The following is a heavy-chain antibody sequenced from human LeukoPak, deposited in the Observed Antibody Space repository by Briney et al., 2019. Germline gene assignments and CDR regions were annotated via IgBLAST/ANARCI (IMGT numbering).Heavy chain of an antibody. D-gene: IGHD1-26*01. CDR3: AKLITWELLDY. V-gene: IGHV3-48*03. J-gene: IGHJ4*02. Sequence: GGSLRLSCAASGFTFSSYEMNWVRQAPGKGLEWVSYISSSGSTIYYADSVKGRFTISRDNAKNSLYLQMNSLRAEDTAVYYCAKLITWELLDYWGQGTLVTVSS. CDR2: ISSSGSTI. CDR1: GFTFSSYE.